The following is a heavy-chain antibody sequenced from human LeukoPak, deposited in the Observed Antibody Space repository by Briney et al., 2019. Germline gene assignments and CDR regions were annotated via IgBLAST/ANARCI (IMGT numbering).Heavy chain of an antibody. D-gene: IGHD1-26*01. CDR3: VTGVPWD. CDR2: MNPKTGRT. Sequence: GASVKVSCKASGNTFTTYDFNWVRQAPGQGFEWMGWMNPKTGRTGFAQKFRGGFTMTRNISINTAYLEVTNLRFEDTALYYCVTGVPWDWGQGTLATVSS. J-gene: IGHJ4*02. CDR1: GNTFTTYD. V-gene: IGHV1-8*01.